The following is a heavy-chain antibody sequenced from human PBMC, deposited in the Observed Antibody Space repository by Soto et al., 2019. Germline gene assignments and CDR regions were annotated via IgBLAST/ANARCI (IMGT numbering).Heavy chain of an antibody. J-gene: IGHJ6*02. CDR3: ARADSGSLLGYYYYGMDV. CDR2: IYTSGST. CDR1: GGSISSYY. Sequence: SETLSLTCTVSGGSISSYYWSWIRQPAGKGLEWIGRIYTSGSTNYNPSLKSRVTMSVDTSKNQFSLKLSSVTAADTAVYYCARADSGSLLGYYYYGMDVWGQGTTVTVSS. V-gene: IGHV4-4*07. D-gene: IGHD1-26*01.